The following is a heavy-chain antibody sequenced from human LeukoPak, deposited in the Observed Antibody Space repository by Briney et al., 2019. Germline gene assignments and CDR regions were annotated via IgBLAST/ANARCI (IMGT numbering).Heavy chain of an antibody. CDR3: TRGLSYYASGSYLY. CDR1: GFTFGDYV. J-gene: IGHJ4*02. D-gene: IGHD3-10*01. V-gene: IGHV3-49*04. Sequence: GGSLRLPCTASGFTFGDYVMSWVRQAPGKGLEWVGFIRTKAYGGTTQYAASVKGRFTISRDDSINVAYLEMNSLQTEDTAMYYCTRGLSYYASGSYLYWGQGTLVTVSS. CDR2: IRTKAYGGTT.